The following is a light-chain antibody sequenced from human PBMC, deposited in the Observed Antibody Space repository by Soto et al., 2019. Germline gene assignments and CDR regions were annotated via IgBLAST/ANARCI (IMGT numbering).Light chain of an antibody. V-gene: IGKV1-9*01. CDR2: AAS. CDR1: QGISNY. CDR3: QHINSSPG. J-gene: IGKJ3*01. Sequence: DIPLTQSPSFLSASVGDRVTITCRASQGISNYLAWYQQKPGKAPKLLIYAASTLQSGVPSRFSGSGSVTEFTLTISGLQPEDFATYYCQHINSSPGFGPGTKVDIK.